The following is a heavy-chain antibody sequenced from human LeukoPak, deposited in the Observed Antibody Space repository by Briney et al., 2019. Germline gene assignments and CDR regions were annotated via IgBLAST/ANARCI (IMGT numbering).Heavy chain of an antibody. CDR1: GFTFEDYA. Sequence: GGSLRLSCAASGFTFEDYAMHWVRQAPGKGLEWVSGISWNSGSLGYADSVKGRFTISRDNAKNSLYLQMNSLRAEDTALYYCAKGNYGDSWGQGTLVTVSS. V-gene: IGHV3-9*01. CDR3: AKGNYGDS. CDR2: ISWNSGSL. J-gene: IGHJ4*02.